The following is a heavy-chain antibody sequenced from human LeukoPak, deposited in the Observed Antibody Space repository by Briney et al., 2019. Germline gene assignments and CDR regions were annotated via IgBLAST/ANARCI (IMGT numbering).Heavy chain of an antibody. CDR2: IYHSGST. CDR1: GYSISSGYY. D-gene: IGHD3-22*01. V-gene: IGHV4-38-2*02. CDR3: ARVGYYDSSGSLDY. J-gene: IGHJ4*02. Sequence: PSETLSLTCTVSGYSISSGYYWGWIRQPPGKGLEWIGSIYHSGSTYYNPSLKSRATISVDTSKNQFSLKLSSVTAADTAVYYCARVGYYDSSGSLDYWGQGTLVTVSS.